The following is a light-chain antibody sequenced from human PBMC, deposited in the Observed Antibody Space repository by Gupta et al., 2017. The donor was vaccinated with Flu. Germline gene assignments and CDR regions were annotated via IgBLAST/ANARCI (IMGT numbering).Light chain of an antibody. CDR3: AAGDDSRSGDV. CDR1: ASHIRSNY. J-gene: IGLJ1*01. Sequence: QSVLTQPPSASGTPGQRVTISCSGGASHIRSNYVPWYHHLPGSAPNLLLYGNSRRPSGVPDRFSAAKSGTSASLTIVGLRAEVGADYYYAAGDDSRSGDVFGGGTKLTVL. CDR2: GNS. V-gene: IGLV1-47*01.